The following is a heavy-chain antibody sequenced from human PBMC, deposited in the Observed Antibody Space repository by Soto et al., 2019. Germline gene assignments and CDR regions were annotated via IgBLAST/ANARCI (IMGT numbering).Heavy chain of an antibody. CDR1: GYSVSSDSFY. Sequence: XETLSLTCTVSGYSVSSDSFYWSWIRQPPGKALEWIGYISHTGTTSYNPSLQSRVTMSIHTSKNQFSLNLSSVTAADTAIYYCAREGGVLRMSNWLDHWGQGTLVTVSS. V-gene: IGHV4-61*01. CDR2: ISHTGTT. D-gene: IGHD3-3*01. CDR3: AREGGVLRMSNWLDH. J-gene: IGHJ5*02.